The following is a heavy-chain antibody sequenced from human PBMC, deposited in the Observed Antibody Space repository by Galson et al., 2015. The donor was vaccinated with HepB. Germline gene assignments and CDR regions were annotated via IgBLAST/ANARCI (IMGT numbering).Heavy chain of an antibody. Sequence: SLRLSCAASGFTFSGHWMHWVRQAPEKGLIWVSRINSDGSSSSYADYVKGRFTISRDDAKNTLYLQLNSLRAEDTAIYYCARGRPGTFTVLGNWGQGTLVTVSS. J-gene: IGHJ4*02. CDR2: INSDGSSS. V-gene: IGHV3-74*01. CDR1: GFTFSGHW. CDR3: ARGRPGTFTVLGN. D-gene: IGHD1-1*01.